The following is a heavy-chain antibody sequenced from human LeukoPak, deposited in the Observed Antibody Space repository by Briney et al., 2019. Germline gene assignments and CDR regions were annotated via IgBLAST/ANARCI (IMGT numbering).Heavy chain of an antibody. CDR1: EDTFTSYF. CDR3: ARGTSFSSSSDY. D-gene: IGHD6-6*01. V-gene: IGHV1-46*01. J-gene: IGHJ4*02. Sequence: ASVKVSCKASEDTFTSYFMHWVRQAPGHGLEWMGIINPSGGSTTYAQKFQGRVTMARDTSTSTVYMELSSLRSEDTAVYYCARGTSFSSSSDYWGQGTLVTVSS. CDR2: INPSGGST.